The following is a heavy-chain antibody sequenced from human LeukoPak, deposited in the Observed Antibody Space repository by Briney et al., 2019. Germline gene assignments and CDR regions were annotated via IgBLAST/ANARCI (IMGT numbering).Heavy chain of an antibody. CDR1: GFTFSSYS. CDR2: ISSSSSYI. Sequence: PGRSLRLSCAASGFTFSSYSMNWVRQAPGKGLEWVSSISSSSSYIYYADSVKGRFTISRDNAKNSLYLQMNSLRAEDTAVYYCARDPAIAVAGTIFDYWGQGTLVTVSS. D-gene: IGHD6-19*01. CDR3: ARDPAIAVAGTIFDY. J-gene: IGHJ4*02. V-gene: IGHV3-21*01.